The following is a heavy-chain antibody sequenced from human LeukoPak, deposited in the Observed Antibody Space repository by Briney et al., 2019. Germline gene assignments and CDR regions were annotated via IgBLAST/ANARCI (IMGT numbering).Heavy chain of an antibody. CDR2: TYYGGDT. D-gene: IGHD6-25*01. V-gene: IGHV4-59*04. Sequence: SETLSLTCTVSGGSISSYYWSWIRQPPGKGLEWIGNTYYGGDTYYNPSLKSRVTISVDTSKNQFSLEMNSVTAADTAVYYCAAAFDYWGQGILVTVSS. CDR3: AAAFDY. CDR1: GGSISSYY. J-gene: IGHJ4*02.